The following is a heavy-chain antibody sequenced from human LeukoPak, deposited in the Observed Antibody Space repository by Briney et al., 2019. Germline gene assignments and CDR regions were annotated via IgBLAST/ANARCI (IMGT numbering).Heavy chain of an antibody. CDR1: GFTVSSNY. Sequence: GGSLRLSCAASGFTVSSNYMSWVRQAPGKGLEWVSVIYSGGSTYYADSVKGRFTISRDNSKNTLYLQMNGLRAEDTAVYYCARGAYYYYGMDVWGQGTTVTVSS. J-gene: IGHJ6*02. V-gene: IGHV3-53*01. CDR2: IYSGGST. CDR3: ARGAYYYYGMDV.